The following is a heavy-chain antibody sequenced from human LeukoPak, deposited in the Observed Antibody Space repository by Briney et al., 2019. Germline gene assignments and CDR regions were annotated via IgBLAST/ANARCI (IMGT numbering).Heavy chain of an antibody. Sequence: PSETLSLTCNVSGASISSYYWSWIRQPPGKGLERLGYIYYSGSTTYHPPLKSRNTISEHTSKNQISTKLSYLHAAYTSVHQRPRVPSGSYFLHFDYWGQGTLVTVSS. J-gene: IGHJ4*02. V-gene: IGHV4-59*01. D-gene: IGHD1-26*01. CDR2: IYYSGST. CDR1: GASISSYY. CDR3: PRVPSGSYFLHFDY.